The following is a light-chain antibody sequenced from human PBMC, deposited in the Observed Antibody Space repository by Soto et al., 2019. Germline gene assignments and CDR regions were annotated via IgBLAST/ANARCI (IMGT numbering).Light chain of an antibody. Sequence: ESVLTQSPGPLSLSPGERATLSCRASQSVSSYLAWYQQKPGQAPRLLIYGASRRATGVPDRFSGSGSGTDCTLTISRLEPEDVAVYYCQQYINSPWTFGQGTKVDIK. CDR1: QSVSSY. V-gene: IGKV3-20*01. CDR2: GAS. CDR3: QQYINSPWT. J-gene: IGKJ1*01.